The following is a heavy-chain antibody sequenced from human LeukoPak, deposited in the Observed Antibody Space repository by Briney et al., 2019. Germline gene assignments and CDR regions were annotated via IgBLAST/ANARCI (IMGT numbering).Heavy chain of an antibody. D-gene: IGHD3-10*01. V-gene: IGHV3-53*01. Sequence: PGGSLRLSCAASGFTFSSYAMSRVRQAPGKGLEWVSVIYSGGSTYYADSVKGRFTISRDNSKNTLYLQMNSLRAEDTAVYYCARRGSGSYYDNWFDPWGQGTLVTVSS. CDR2: IYSGGST. J-gene: IGHJ5*02. CDR3: ARRGSGSYYDNWFDP. CDR1: GFTFSSYA.